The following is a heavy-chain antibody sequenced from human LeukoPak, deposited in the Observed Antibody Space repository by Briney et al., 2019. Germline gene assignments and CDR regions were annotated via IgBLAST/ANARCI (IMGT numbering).Heavy chain of an antibody. V-gene: IGHV3-48*02. CDR1: GFPFSSNT. CDR3: ARDYGDPQNPYYYYGMDV. CDR2: MTSSGSTI. Sequence: HAGGSLRLSCAASGFPFSSNTLNWVRQAPGKGLEWVSFMTSSGSTIYYADSVKGRFTISRDNAKNSLFLQMNRLRDEDTAVYYCARDYGDPQNPYYYYGMDVWGQGTTVTVSS. J-gene: IGHJ6*02. D-gene: IGHD4-17*01.